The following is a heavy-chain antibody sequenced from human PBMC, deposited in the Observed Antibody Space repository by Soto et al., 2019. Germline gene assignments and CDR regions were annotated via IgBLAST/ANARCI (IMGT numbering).Heavy chain of an antibody. Sequence: SETLSLTCTVSGGSISSGGYYWSWIRQHPGKGLEWIGYIYYSGNMYYNPSLKSRVTISVDTSKNQFSLKLSSVTAADTAVYYCAREGVYYGSGNYRHYYYGMDVWGQGTTVTVSS. CDR3: AREGVYYGSGNYRHYYYGMDV. D-gene: IGHD3-10*01. V-gene: IGHV4-31*03. CDR2: IYYSGNM. J-gene: IGHJ6*02. CDR1: GGSISSGGYY.